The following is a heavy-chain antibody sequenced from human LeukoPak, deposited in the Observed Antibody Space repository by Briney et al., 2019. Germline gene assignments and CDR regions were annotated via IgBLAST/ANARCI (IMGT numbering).Heavy chain of an antibody. CDR3: AKMGPSYYYDSSGYQWSAFDI. D-gene: IGHD3-22*01. V-gene: IGHV3-23*01. CDR2: ISGSGGST. CDR1: GFTFSSYA. Sequence: PGGSLRLSCAASGFTFSSYAMSWVRQPPGKGLEWVSAISGSGGSTYYADSVKGRFTISRDNSKNTLYLQMNSLRAEDTAVYYCAKMGPSYYYDSSGYQWSAFDIWGQGTMVTVSS. J-gene: IGHJ3*02.